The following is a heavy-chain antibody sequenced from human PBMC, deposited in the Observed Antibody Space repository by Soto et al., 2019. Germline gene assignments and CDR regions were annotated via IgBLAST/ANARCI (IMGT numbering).Heavy chain of an antibody. J-gene: IGHJ6*02. V-gene: IGHV3-33*01. CDR1: GFTFSSYG. Sequence: GGSLSLSCAASGFTFSSYGMHWVRQAPGKGLEWVAVIWYDGSNKYYADSVKGRFTISRDNSKNTLYLQMNSLRAEDTAVYYCARDGEPKVLRFLGGMDVWGQGTTVTVSS. CDR3: ARDGEPKVLRFLGGMDV. D-gene: IGHD3-3*01. CDR2: IWYDGSNK.